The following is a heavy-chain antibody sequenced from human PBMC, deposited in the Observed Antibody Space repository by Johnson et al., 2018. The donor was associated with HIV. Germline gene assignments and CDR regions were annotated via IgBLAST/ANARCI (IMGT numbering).Heavy chain of an antibody. CDR2: ISRDGGTE. D-gene: IGHD5-18*01. Sequence: QVQLVESGGGVVQPGRSLRLSCAASGFTFSSYWMSWVRQAPAKGLEWVAFISRDGGTEYYADSVKGRFAISRDNAKSTLYLLMNYLTPEDTAMYYCAVGIQLWFASEGDAFDIWGQGAMVSVSS. CDR3: AVGIQLWFASEGDAFDI. V-gene: IGHV3-30*09. J-gene: IGHJ3*02. CDR1: GFTFSSYW.